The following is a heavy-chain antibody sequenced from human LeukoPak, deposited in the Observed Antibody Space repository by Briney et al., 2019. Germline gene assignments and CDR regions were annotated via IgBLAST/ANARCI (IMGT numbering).Heavy chain of an antibody. V-gene: IGHV4-59*01. CDR3: ARGGWSMDY. CDR2: IYYSGST. Sequence: SSETLSLTCTVSGGSLSNNYWSWVRQPPGKGLEWIGYIYYSGSTDYNPSLKSRVTMSVDTSKNQFSLKLNSVTAADTAVYYCARGGWSMDYWGQGTLVTVSS. J-gene: IGHJ4*02. CDR1: GGSLSNNY. D-gene: IGHD6-19*01.